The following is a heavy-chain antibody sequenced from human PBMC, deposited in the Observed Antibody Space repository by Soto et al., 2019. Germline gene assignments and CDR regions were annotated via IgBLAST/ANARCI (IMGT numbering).Heavy chain of an antibody. CDR3: AKDLFPESYYYDSSGPFDY. CDR1: GFTFSSYA. J-gene: IGHJ4*02. Sequence: GGSLRLSCAASGFTFSSYAMSWVRQAPGKGLEWVSAISGSGGSTYYADSVKGRFTISRDNSKNTLYLQMNSLRAEDTAVYYCAKDLFPESYYYDSSGPFDYWGQGTLVTVSS. V-gene: IGHV3-23*01. CDR2: ISGSGGST. D-gene: IGHD3-22*01.